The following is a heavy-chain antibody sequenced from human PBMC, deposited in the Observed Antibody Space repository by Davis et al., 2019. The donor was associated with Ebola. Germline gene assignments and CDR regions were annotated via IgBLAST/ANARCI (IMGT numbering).Heavy chain of an antibody. Sequence: GGSLRLSCTASGFTSNTYGMHWVRQAAGKGLEWPAVISDDGSYKYYGGSVRSRFTISRDNSKETVYLQVNSLRAEDTAVYYCAKDRCSSRRCQDFYYGMDVWGQGTTVTVSS. D-gene: IGHD2-2*01. J-gene: IGHJ6*02. V-gene: IGHV3-30*18. CDR3: AKDRCSSRRCQDFYYGMDV. CDR1: GFTSNTYG. CDR2: ISDDGSYK.